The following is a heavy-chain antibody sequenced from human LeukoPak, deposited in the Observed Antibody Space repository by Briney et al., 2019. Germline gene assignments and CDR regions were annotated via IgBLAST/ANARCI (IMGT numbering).Heavy chain of an antibody. CDR3: ARDAGNYNWFDP. CDR1: GFTFDDYA. J-gene: IGHJ5*02. D-gene: IGHD6-13*01. Sequence: PGRSLRLSCAASGFTFDDYAMHWVRQAPGKGLEWVSGISWNSGSIGYADSVKGRFTISRDNAKNSLYLQMNSLRAEDTALYYCARDAGNYNWFDPWGQGTLVTVSS. CDR2: ISWNSGSI. V-gene: IGHV3-9*01.